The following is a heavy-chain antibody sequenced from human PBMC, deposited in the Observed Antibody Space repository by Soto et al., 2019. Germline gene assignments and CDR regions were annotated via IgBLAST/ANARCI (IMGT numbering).Heavy chain of an antibody. V-gene: IGHV4-28*01. CDR3: AGREIQGPIDY. CDR2: IYYSGTT. J-gene: IGHJ4*02. CDR1: GYSISSSNW. Sequence: QVQLQESGPGLVKPSDTLSLTCAVSGYSISSSNWWGWIRQPPGKGLEWIGYIYYSGTTYYNPSLKSRVTLSVDTSKHQSGLKLAYVAAVDTAVYYCAGREIQGPIDYWGQGTLFTVSS. D-gene: IGHD1-26*01.